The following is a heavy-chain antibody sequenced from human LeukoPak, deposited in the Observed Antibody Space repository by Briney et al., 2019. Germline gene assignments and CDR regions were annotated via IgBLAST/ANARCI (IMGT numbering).Heavy chain of an antibody. CDR3: ARHDPDILTGYGRAFDI. CDR1: GDSLSSHY. CDR2: IYGSGST. J-gene: IGHJ3*02. D-gene: IGHD3-9*01. V-gene: IGHV4-59*08. Sequence: PSETLSLTCTVSGDSLSSHYWSWIQQPPGKGLEWIGYIYGSGSTHYDPSLRSRVTISEDTSKNQFSLKLTSVTAADTAVYYCARHDPDILTGYGRAFDIWGQGTMVTVSS.